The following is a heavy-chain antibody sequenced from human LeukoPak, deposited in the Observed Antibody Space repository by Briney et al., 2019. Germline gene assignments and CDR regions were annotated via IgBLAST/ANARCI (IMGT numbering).Heavy chain of an antibody. Sequence: SETLSLTCAVYGGSFSGYYWSWIRQPPGKGLEWIGEINHSGSTNYNPSLKSRVTISVDTSKNQFSLKLSSVTAADTAVYYCARGPRYCSSTSCPDYYYYGMDVWGQGTTVTASS. V-gene: IGHV4-34*01. D-gene: IGHD2-2*01. CDR2: INHSGST. CDR3: ARGPRYCSSTSCPDYYYYGMDV. J-gene: IGHJ6*02. CDR1: GGSFSGYY.